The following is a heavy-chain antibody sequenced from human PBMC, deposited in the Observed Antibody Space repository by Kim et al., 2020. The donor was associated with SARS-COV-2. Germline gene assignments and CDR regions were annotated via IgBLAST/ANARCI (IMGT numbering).Heavy chain of an antibody. V-gene: IGHV3-30*18. CDR2: ISYDGSNK. CDR3: AKTGSQIPDY. D-gene: IGHD1-26*01. Sequence: GGSLRLSCAASGFTFSSYGMHWVRQAPGKGLEWVAVISYDGSNKYYADSVKGRFTISRDNSQNTLYLQMNSLRAEDTAVYYCAKTGSQIPDYWGQGTLVTVSS. J-gene: IGHJ4*02. CDR1: GFTFSSYG.